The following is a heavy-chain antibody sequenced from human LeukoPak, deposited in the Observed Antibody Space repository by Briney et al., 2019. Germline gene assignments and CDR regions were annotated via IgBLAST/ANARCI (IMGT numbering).Heavy chain of an antibody. J-gene: IGHJ5*02. D-gene: IGHD3-3*01. Sequence: SETLSLTCTVSGASISSYYWSWVRQPAGKGLEWVGLMYTSGSINYNPSLKSRVTMSIDTSKNQLSLRLSSVTAADTAVYYCARTSDDFWSGWFDPWGQGTLVTVSS. V-gene: IGHV4-4*07. CDR1: GASISSYY. CDR2: MYTSGSI. CDR3: ARTSDDFWSGWFDP.